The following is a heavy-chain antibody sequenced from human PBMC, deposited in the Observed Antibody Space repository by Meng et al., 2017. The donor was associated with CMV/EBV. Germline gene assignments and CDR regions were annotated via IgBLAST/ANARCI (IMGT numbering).Heavy chain of an antibody. Sequence: SETLSLTCTVSGGSISSSSYYWGWIRQPPGKGLEWIGSIYYSGSTYYNPSLKSRVTISVDTSKNQFSLKLSSVTAADTAVYYCARTTAPQIFSSGDFDYWGQGTLVTVSS. CDR1: GGSISSSSYY. CDR3: ARTTAPQIFSSGDFDY. CDR2: IYYSGST. J-gene: IGHJ4*02. V-gene: IGHV4-39*07. D-gene: IGHD6-6*01.